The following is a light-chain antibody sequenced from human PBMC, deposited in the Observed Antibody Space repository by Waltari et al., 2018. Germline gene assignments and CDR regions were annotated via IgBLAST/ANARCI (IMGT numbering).Light chain of an antibody. CDR2: GVS. V-gene: IGLV2-14*01. CDR1: SSDVGGSNY. Sequence: QXALXXPXXXSGSPXXSXTIXCTGTSSDVGGSNYFPXXQHHPGKAPTLMIYGVSNRPSGVSXRFXGXXSGNTXXLTISGLXAEDEADYYXXSYTXSSXXVVFGXXXXLTVL. CDR3: XSYTXSSXXVV. J-gene: IGLJ2*01.